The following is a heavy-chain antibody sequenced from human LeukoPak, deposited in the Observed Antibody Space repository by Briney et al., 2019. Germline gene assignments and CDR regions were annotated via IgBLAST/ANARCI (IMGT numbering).Heavy chain of an antibody. CDR1: GFTFSGSA. CDR2: IRSKANSYAT. Sequence: GGSLRLSCAASGFTFSGSAMHWVRQASGKGLEWVGRIRSKANSYATAYAASVKGRFTISRDDSKNTAYLQMNSLKTEDTAVYYCTRHYVDYGGDYFDYWGQGTLVTVSS. J-gene: IGHJ4*02. CDR3: TRHYVDYGGDYFDY. D-gene: IGHD4-17*01. V-gene: IGHV3-73*01.